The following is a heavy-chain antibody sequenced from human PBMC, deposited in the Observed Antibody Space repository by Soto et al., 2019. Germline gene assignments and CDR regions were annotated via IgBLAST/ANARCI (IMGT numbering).Heavy chain of an antibody. V-gene: IGHV4-61*01. CDR1: GDSVTSDSYF. Sequence: SETLSLTCTVSGDSVTSDSYFWSWIRQPPGKGLEWIGNSYYSGYYSGSTNHNPSLKSRVTVSVDTSKNQFSLKPRSVTTADTAVYYCARFGYSHGSTFDYWGQGTLVTVSS. D-gene: IGHD5-18*01. J-gene: IGHJ4*02. CDR2: SYYSGYYSGST. CDR3: ARFGYSHGSTFDY.